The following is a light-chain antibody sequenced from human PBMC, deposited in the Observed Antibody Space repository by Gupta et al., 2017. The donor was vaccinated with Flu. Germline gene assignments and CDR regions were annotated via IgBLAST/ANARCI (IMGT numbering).Light chain of an antibody. J-gene: IGLJ2*01. CDR1: KLGEKY. Sequence: SYALTQPPPLPVSPGQTATITCSGDKLGEKYVCWYQQKEGQSPVLAISQDDKRPSGIPERFSGSNSGNTATLTISGTQSVDEAYYYCQAWDSDTSVFGGGTKMTVL. V-gene: IGLV3-1*01. CDR3: QAWDSDTSV. CDR2: QDD.